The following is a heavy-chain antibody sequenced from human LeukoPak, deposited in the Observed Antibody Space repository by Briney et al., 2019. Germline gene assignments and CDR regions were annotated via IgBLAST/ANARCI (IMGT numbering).Heavy chain of an antibody. Sequence: SETLSLTCTVSGGSISSSSYYWGWIRQPPGKGLEWIGSIYYSGSTYYNPSLKSRVTISVDTSKNQFSLKLSSVTAADTAVYYCAREDQLGSADYWGQGTLVTVSS. V-gene: IGHV4-39*07. CDR1: GGSISSSSYY. J-gene: IGHJ4*02. CDR3: AREDQLGSADY. D-gene: IGHD6-6*01. CDR2: IYYSGST.